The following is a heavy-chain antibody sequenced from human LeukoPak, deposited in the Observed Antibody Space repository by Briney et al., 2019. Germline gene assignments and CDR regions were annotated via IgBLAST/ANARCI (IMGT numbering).Heavy chain of an antibody. J-gene: IGHJ4*02. D-gene: IGHD2-2*01. CDR2: ISAYNGNS. V-gene: IGHV1-18*01. CDR3: ARVHSYCSSTSCLDY. Sequence: ASVKVSCKASGYTFTSYGISWVRQAPGQGLEWMGWISAYNGNSNYAQEFQGRVTMTTDTSTSTGYMELRSLRSDDTAVYYCARVHSYCSSTSCLDYWGQGTLVTVSS. CDR1: GYTFTSYG.